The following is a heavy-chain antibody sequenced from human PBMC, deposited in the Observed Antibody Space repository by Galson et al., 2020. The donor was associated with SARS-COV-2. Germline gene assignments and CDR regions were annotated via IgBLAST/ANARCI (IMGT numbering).Heavy chain of an antibody. J-gene: IGHJ6*02. Sequence: SETLSLTCTVSGGSISSANWWSWVRQSPGKGLEWIGEVYQNENTNYNPSLKSRLTISVDKSKNQFSLKLSSVTAADTAIYYCVRSIPLAHYYYTLDVWGQGTTVTVS. CDR2: VYQNENT. CDR1: GGSISSANW. D-gene: IGHD6-19*01. V-gene: IGHV4-4*02. CDR3: VRSIPLAHYYYTLDV.